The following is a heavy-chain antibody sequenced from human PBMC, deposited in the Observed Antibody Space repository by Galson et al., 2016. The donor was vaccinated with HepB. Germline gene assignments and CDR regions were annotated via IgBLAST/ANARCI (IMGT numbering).Heavy chain of an antibody. V-gene: IGHV3-23*01. CDR2: ISGGGNT. D-gene: IGHD3-3*01. CDR1: EFTFSSYA. Sequence: SLRLSCAASEFTFSSYAMSWVRQAPGKGLEWVSAISGGGNTYYADSVKGRFTISRDNSKNTLYLEMNSLRAEDTAAYYCAKETYYDFLSGYYSNYYYGVDAWGQGTTVTVSS. CDR3: AKETYYDFLSGYYSNYYYGVDA. J-gene: IGHJ6*02.